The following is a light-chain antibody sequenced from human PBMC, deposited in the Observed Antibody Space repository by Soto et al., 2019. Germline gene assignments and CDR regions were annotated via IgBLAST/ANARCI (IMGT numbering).Light chain of an antibody. V-gene: IGLV2-23*01. J-gene: IGLJ1*01. CDR1: SRDVGGYNL. CDR3: CSYAGSSTFV. CDR2: EGS. Sequence: SLAQPASGSGSPGKSITLPRTRNSRDVGGYNLVSWYQQHPGKAPKLMIYEGSQRPSGVSDRFSGSKSGNTASLTISGLQAEDEADYYCCSYAGSSTFVFGTGTKVTVL.